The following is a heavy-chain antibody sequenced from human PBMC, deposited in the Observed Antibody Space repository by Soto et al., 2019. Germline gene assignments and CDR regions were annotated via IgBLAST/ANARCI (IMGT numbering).Heavy chain of an antibody. CDR1: CYTFTSYG. V-gene: IGHV1-18*04. J-gene: IGHJ5*02. D-gene: IGHD4-17*01. CDR2: ISAYNGNT. Sequence: ASVKVSCKASCYTFTSYGISWVRQAPGQGLEWMGWISAYNGNTNYAQKLQGRVTMTTDTSKNTLFLQMSRLRPEDTAVYYCVNPRSTVIIPPTWGQGTLVTVS. CDR3: VNPRSTVIIPPT.